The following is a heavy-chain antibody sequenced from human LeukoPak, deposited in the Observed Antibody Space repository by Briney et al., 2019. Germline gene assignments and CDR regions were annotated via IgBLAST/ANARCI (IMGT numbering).Heavy chain of an antibody. Sequence: SETLSLTCTVSGGSISSYYWSWIRQPAGKGLEWIGRIYTSGSTNYNPSLKSRVTISVDKSKNQFSLKLSSVTAADTAVYYCAREQNYMVRGVNDAFDVWGQGTMVTVSS. CDR2: IYTSGST. CDR1: GGSISSYY. V-gene: IGHV4-4*07. J-gene: IGHJ3*01. D-gene: IGHD3-10*01. CDR3: AREQNYMVRGVNDAFDV.